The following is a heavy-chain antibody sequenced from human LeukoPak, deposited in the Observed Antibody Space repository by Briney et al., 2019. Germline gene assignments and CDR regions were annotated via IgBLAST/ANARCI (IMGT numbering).Heavy chain of an antibody. CDR1: GYSFTSYW. J-gene: IGHJ4*02. D-gene: IGHD3-3*02. V-gene: IGHV5-51*01. Sequence: KVSCKASGYSFTSYWIGWVRQMPGKGLEWTGIIYPGDSDTRYSPSFQGQVTISADKSISTAYLQWSSLKASDTAMYYCARLSGFSFDYWGQGTLVTVSS. CDR3: ARLSGFSFDY. CDR2: IYPGDSDT.